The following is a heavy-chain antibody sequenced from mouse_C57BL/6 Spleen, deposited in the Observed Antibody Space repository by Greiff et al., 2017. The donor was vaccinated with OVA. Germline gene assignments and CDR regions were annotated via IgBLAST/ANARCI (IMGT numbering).Heavy chain of an antibody. CDR3: ARTDYYGSSYGYFDV. Sequence: VQLQQSGPELVKPGASVKISCKASGYAFSSSWMNWVKQRPGKGLEWIGRIYPGDGDTHYHGKFKGKATLTAAKSSSTAYMQRSSLTSEDAAVYFCARTDYYGSSYGYFDVWGTGTTGTVSS. D-gene: IGHD1-1*01. CDR1: GYAFSSSW. J-gene: IGHJ1*03. V-gene: IGHV1-82*01. CDR2: IYPGDGDT.